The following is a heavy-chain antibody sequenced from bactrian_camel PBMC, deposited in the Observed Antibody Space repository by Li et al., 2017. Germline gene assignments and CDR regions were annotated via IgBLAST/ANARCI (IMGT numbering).Heavy chain of an antibody. CDR2: IDSDGTT. CDR3: AGTTRWDCLDFDIGRQKY. D-gene: IGHD1*01. V-gene: IGHV3S55*01. CDR1: GRNYVKWC. Sequence: HVQLVESGGDSVQAGGSLRLSCAASGRNYVKWCMAWFRQAPGKERERVARIDSDGTTLYADSVKGRFTISKDNAKNTLYLQMNSLKPEDTAMYYCAGTTRWDCLDFDIGRQKYWGQGTQVTVS. J-gene: IGHJ4*01.